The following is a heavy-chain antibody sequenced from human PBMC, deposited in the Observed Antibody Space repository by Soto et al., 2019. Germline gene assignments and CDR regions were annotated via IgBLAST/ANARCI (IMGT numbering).Heavy chain of an antibody. CDR1: GFTFSSYG. CDR2: IWYDGSNK. V-gene: IGHV3-33*01. Sequence: GGSLRLSCAASGFTFSSYGMHWVRQAPGKGLEWVAVIWYDGSNKYYADSVKGRFTISRDNSKNTLYLQMNSLRAEDTAVYYCARDPLVLDDFEGEGLEYYYYMDVWGKGTTVTVSS. CDR3: ARDPLVLDDFEGEGLEYYYYMDV. D-gene: IGHD3-3*01. J-gene: IGHJ6*03.